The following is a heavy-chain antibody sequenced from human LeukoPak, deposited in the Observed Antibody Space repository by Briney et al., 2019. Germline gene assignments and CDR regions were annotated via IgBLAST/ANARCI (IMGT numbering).Heavy chain of an antibody. CDR2: ISAYNGNT. Sequence: RASVKVSCKASGYTFTSYGISWVRQAPGQGLAWMGWISAYNGNTNYAQKLQGRVTMTTDTSTSTAYMEMRSLRSDDTAVYYCARVEGSASMVRGVIRYFDYWGQGTLVTVSS. J-gene: IGHJ4*02. CDR1: GYTFTSYG. D-gene: IGHD3-10*01. V-gene: IGHV1-18*01. CDR3: ARVEGSASMVRGVIRYFDY.